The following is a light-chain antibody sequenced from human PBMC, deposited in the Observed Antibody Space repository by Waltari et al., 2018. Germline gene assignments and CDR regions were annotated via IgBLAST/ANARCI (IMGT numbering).Light chain of an antibody. CDR2: EVS. V-gene: IGLV2-14*01. CDR1: SSDVGGYNL. Sequence: QSALTQPASVSGSPGQSITISCTGTSSDVGGYNLVSWHQQHPGTAPKLIIYEVSNRPSGVSNRFSGSKSGNTASLTISGLQAEDEADYYCTSYITTRGDWVFGGGTKLTVL. CDR3: TSYITTRGDWV. J-gene: IGLJ3*02.